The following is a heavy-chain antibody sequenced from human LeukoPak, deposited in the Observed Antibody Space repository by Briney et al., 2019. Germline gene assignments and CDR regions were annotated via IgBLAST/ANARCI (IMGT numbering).Heavy chain of an antibody. Sequence: PGGSLRLSCAASGFTFSSYAMSWVRQDPGKGLEWIGSIYYSGSTYYNPSLKSRVTISVDTSKNQFSLKLSSVTAADTAVYYCARDSKRDYGPNWFDPWGQGTLVTVSS. J-gene: IGHJ5*02. CDR1: GFTFSSYA. CDR3: ARDSKRDYGPNWFDP. V-gene: IGHV4-39*07. D-gene: IGHD4/OR15-4a*01. CDR2: IYYSGST.